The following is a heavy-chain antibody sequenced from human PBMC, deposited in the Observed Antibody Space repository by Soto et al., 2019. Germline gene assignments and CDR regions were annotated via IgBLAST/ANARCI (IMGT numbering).Heavy chain of an antibody. CDR2: IYWNDDK. Sequence: QITLKESGPTLVKPTQTLTLTCTFSGFSLSTSGVGVGWIRQPPGKALEWLALIYWNDDKRYSPSLKSRLTITKDTSKNQVVLTMTNMDPVDTATYYCANRDYGSVTNNWFDPWGQGTLVTVSS. D-gene: IGHD3-10*01. J-gene: IGHJ5*02. V-gene: IGHV2-5*01. CDR3: ANRDYGSVTNNWFDP. CDR1: GFSLSTSGVG.